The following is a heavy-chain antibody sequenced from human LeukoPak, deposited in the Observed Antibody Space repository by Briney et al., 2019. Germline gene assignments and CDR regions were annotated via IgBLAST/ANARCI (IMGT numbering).Heavy chain of an antibody. CDR2: ISAYNGNT. CDR3: ARFGCSGGSCYSDFDY. Sequence: GASVKVSCKASGYTFTSYGISWVRQAPGQGLEWMGWISAYNGNTNYAQKLQGRVTMTTDTSTSTAYMELRSLRSDDTAVYYCARFGCSGGSCYSDFDYWGQGTLVTVSS. CDR1: GYTFTSYG. J-gene: IGHJ4*02. V-gene: IGHV1-18*01. D-gene: IGHD2-15*01.